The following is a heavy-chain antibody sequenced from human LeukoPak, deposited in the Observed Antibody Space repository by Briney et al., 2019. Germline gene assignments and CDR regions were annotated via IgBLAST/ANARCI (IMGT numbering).Heavy chain of an antibody. CDR1: GGSISSSSYY. D-gene: IGHD3-10*01. V-gene: IGHV4-39*07. Sequence: SETLSLTCTVSGGSISSSSYYWGWIRQPPGKGLEWIGSIYYSGSTYYNPSLKSRVTISVDTSKNQFSLKLSSVTAADTAVYYCARERAYMVRGVNPYYYYGMDVWGQGTTVTVSS. CDR2: IYYSGST. CDR3: ARERAYMVRGVNPYYYYGMDV. J-gene: IGHJ6*02.